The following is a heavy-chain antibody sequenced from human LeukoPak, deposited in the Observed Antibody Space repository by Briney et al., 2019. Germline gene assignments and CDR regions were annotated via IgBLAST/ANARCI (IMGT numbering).Heavy chain of an antibody. CDR1: GGSFSGYY. D-gene: IGHD3-10*01. CDR2: INHSGST. J-gene: IGHJ4*02. V-gene: IGHV4-34*01. Sequence: SETLSLTCAVYGGSFSGYYWSWIRQPPGKGLEWIGEINHSGSTNYNPSLKSRVTISVDTSKNEFSLKLTSVTAADTAVYYCAREANYYGSGSYFEGTFDYWGQGSLVTVSS. CDR3: AREANYYGSGSYFEGTFDY.